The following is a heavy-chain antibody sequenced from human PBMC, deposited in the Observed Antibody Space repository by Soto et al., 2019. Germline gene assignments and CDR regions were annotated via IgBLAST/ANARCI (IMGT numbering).Heavy chain of an antibody. CDR2: ISGSGSST. CDR1: RFTFNSYA. J-gene: IGHJ4*02. D-gene: IGHD3-9*01. V-gene: IGHV3-23*01. CDR3: ATATYYDILTGYYGLGYFDS. Sequence: GGSLRLSCAAARFTFNSYAMSWVRQAPGKGLEWVSGISGSGSSTYYADSVKGRFTISRDNSKNSLYLQMNSLRAEDTAVYYCATATYYDILTGYYGLGYFDSRAQRILVTVSS.